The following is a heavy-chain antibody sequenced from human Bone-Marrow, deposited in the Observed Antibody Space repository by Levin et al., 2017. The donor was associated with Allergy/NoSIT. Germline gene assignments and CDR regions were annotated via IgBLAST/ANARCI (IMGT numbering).Heavy chain of an antibody. V-gene: IGHV1-8*01. CDR3: AREWLGYCITNSCQSYFDY. CDR1: GYTFNTYH. CDR2: MNPKSANT. D-gene: IGHD2-15*01. J-gene: IGHJ4*02. Sequence: ASVKVSCKTSGYTFNTYHINWVRQATGQGLEWMGWMNPKSANTGYAQKFQGRVTMTRDTSVSTAYLELRSLRSEDSALYYCAREWLGYCITNSCQSYFDYWGQGTLVTVSS.